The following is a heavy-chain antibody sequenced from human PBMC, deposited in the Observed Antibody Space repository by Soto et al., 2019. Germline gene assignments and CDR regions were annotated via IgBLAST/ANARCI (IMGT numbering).Heavy chain of an antibody. CDR2: IYYSGST. D-gene: IGHD2-2*02. J-gene: IGHJ5*02. CDR3: ARGVQWGVVPAAIRMDWFDP. Sequence: ASETLSLTCTVSGGSISSGDYYWSWIRQPPGKGLEWIGYIYYSGSTYYNPSLKSRVTISVDTSKNQFSLKLSSETAADTAVYYCARGVQWGVVPAAIRMDWFDPWGQGTLVTVSS. CDR1: GGSISSGDYY. V-gene: IGHV4-30-4*01.